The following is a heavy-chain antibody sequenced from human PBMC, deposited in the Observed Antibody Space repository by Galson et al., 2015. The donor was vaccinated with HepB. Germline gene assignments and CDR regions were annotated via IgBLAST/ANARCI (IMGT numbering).Heavy chain of an antibody. CDR3: AKDRLMLASYYFYYGMDV. J-gene: IGHJ6*02. CDR2: VSYDGISK. V-gene: IGHV3-30*18. D-gene: IGHD3-16*01. Sequence: SLRLSCAASGFSFSEHGIHWVRQAPGKGPEWLAVVSYDGISKYYADSVKGRFTISRNNSENMAFLQMSSLRGEDTAVYYCAKDRLMLASYYFYYGMDVWGQGTTVIVSS. CDR1: GFSFSEHG.